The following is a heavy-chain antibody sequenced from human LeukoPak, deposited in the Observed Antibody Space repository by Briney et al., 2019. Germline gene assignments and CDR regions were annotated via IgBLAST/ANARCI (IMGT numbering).Heavy chain of an antibody. J-gene: IGHJ4*02. CDR2: IYHSGST. CDR3: ATKASPGIAVAGYFDY. V-gene: IGHV4-38-2*02. CDR1: GYSISSGYY. Sequence: SETLSLTCTVSGYSISSGYYWGWIRQPPGKGLEWIGSIYHSGSTYYNPSLKSRVTISVDTSKNQFSLKLSSVTAADTAVYYCATKASPGIAVAGYFDYWGQGTLVTVSS. D-gene: IGHD6-19*01.